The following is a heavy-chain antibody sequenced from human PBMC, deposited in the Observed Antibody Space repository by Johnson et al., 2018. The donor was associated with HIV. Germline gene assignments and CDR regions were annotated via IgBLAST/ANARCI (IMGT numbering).Heavy chain of an antibody. D-gene: IGHD3-22*01. CDR2: ISGSGGST. CDR3: AKAGKSTMLVVFISLSFDAFDI. V-gene: IGHV3-23*01. Sequence: VQLLESGGGLVQPGGSLRLSCAASGFTFSSYAMSWVRQAPGKGLEWVSAISGSGGSTYYADSVKGRFTISRDNSKNTLYLQMNSLRAEDTAVYYCAKAGKSTMLVVFISLSFDAFDISGQGTMVTVSS. J-gene: IGHJ3*02. CDR1: GFTFSSYA.